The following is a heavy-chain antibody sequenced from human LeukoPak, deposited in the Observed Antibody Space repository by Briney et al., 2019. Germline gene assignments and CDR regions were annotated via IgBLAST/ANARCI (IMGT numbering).Heavy chain of an antibody. CDR1: GGTFSSYA. D-gene: IGHD2-2*01. CDR3: ASERGRYCSSTSCSHNWFDP. CDR2: IIPILGIA. J-gene: IGHJ5*02. Sequence: SVKVSCKASGGTFSSYAISWVRQAPGQGLEWMGRIIPILGIANYAQKFQGRVTITADKSTSTAYMELSSLRSEDTAVYYCASERGRYCSSTSCSHNWFDPWGQGTLVTVSS. V-gene: IGHV1-69*04.